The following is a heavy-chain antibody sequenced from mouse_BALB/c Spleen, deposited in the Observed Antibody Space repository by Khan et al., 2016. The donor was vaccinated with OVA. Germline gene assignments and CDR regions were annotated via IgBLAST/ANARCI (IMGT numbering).Heavy chain of an antibody. J-gene: IGHJ2*01. CDR1: GYSITTDYA. Sequence: VQLQQSGPGLVKPSQSLSLTCTVTGYSITTDYAWNWIRQFPGSKLEWMGYISYSGNTKYNPSLKSRISITRDTSKNQFFLQLKSVTTEDTARYDSARIYEGDFDYWGQGTTLTVSS. V-gene: IGHV3-2*02. D-gene: IGHD1-1*01. CDR3: ARIYEGDFDY. CDR2: ISYSGNT.